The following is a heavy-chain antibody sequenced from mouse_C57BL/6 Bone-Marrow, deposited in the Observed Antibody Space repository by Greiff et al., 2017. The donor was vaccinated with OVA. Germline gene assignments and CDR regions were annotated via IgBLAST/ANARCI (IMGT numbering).Heavy chain of an antibody. V-gene: IGHV1-59*01. Sequence: QVQLKQPGAELVRPGTSVKLSCKASGYTFTSYWMHWVKQRPGQGLEWIGVIDPSDSSTNYNQKFKGKATLTVDTSSSTADMQLSSLTSEDSAVYYCARRGGGNYESYFDYWGQGTTLTVSS. CDR1: GYTFTSYW. D-gene: IGHD2-1*01. CDR3: ARRGGGNYESYFDY. J-gene: IGHJ2*01. CDR2: IDPSDSST.